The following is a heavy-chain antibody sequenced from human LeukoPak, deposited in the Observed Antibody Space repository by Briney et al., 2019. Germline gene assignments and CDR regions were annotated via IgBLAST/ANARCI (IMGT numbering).Heavy chain of an antibody. V-gene: IGHV4-38-2*02. CDR3: AREGSYYYYMDV. Sequence: SETLSLTCTVSGYSISSGYYWGWIRQPPGKGLEWIGSIYYSGNTYYNASLKSRVTISVDTSKNQFSLKLSSVTAADTAVYYCAREGSYYYYMDVWGKGTTVTISS. CDR1: GYSISSGYY. CDR2: IYYSGNT. J-gene: IGHJ6*03.